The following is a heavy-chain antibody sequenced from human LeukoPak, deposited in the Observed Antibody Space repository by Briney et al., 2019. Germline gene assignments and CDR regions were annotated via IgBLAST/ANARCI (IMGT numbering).Heavy chain of an antibody. V-gene: IGHV4-59*08. D-gene: IGHD1-1*01. CDR2: IYYSGST. CDR3: ARHSRTTGTTYINYYYGMDV. CDR1: GGSISSYY. J-gene: IGHJ6*02. Sequence: PSETLSLTCTVSGGSISSYYWSWIRQPPGKGLEWIGYIYYSGSTNYNPSLKSRVTISVDTSKNQFSLKLSSVTAADTAVYYCARHSRTTGTTYINYYYGMDVWGHGTTVTVSS.